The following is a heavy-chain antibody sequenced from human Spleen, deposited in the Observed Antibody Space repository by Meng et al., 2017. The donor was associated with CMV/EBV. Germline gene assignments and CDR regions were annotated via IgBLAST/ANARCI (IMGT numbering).Heavy chain of an antibody. V-gene: IGHV3-23*01. CDR3: AKLEWGDFWSGYHFDS. D-gene: IGHD3-3*01. Sequence: GGSLRLSCAASGFTFTTYSMHWVRQAPGKGLEWVSSISVSGGATYYADSVKGRFSISRDNSKNTVYMQINSLRAEDTAVYYCAKLEWGDFWSGYHFDSWGQGTLVTVSS. J-gene: IGHJ4*02. CDR1: GFTFTTYS. CDR2: ISVSGGAT.